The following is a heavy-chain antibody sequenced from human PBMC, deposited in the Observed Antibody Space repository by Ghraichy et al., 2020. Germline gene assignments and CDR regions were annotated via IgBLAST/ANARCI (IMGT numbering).Heavy chain of an antibody. V-gene: IGHV3-23*01. Sequence: GGSLRLSCAASGFTFSSYAMSWVRQAPGKGLEWVSAISGSGGSTYYADSVKGRFTISRDNSKNTLYLQMNSLRAEDTAVYYCAKDLFFDRVPDLFRIAAAPPRGAFDIWGQGTMVTVSS. CDR3: AKDLFFDRVPDLFRIAAAPPRGAFDI. CDR2: ISGSGGST. D-gene: IGHD6-13*01. CDR1: GFTFSSYA. J-gene: IGHJ3*02.